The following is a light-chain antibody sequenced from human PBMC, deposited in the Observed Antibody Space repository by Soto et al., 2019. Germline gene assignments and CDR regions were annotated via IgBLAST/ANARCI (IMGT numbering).Light chain of an antibody. Sequence: QSVLTQPRSVSGSPGQSVTISCTGTSSDVGGYNYVSWYQQHPGKAPKLMIYDVSKRPSGVPDRFSGSKSGNTASLTISGLQAEDDTDYYCCSYAGSYTYVFGAGTKLT. CDR2: DVS. J-gene: IGLJ1*01. V-gene: IGLV2-11*01. CDR1: SSDVGGYNY. CDR3: CSYAGSYTYV.